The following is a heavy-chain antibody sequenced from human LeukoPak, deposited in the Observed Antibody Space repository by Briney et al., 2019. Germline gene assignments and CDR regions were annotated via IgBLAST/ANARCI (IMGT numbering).Heavy chain of an antibody. CDR1: GDFFRGYH. J-gene: IGHJ6*03. CDR2: INHSGGT. CDR3: ATKGYYYMDV. V-gene: IGHV4-34*01. Sequence: SETLPLTCPVQGDFFRGYHWSWIRQPPGKGLEWIGEINHSGGTNYNPSLKSRVTISVDTSKHQFSLKLSSGTAADTAGYYCATKGYYYMDVGGKGTTVSVSS.